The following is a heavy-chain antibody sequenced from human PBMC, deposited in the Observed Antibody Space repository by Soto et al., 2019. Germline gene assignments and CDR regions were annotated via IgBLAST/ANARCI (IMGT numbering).Heavy chain of an antibody. CDR2: INHSGST. D-gene: IGHD1-1*01. CDR3: ARGWPGTTRNYYYYYMDV. CDR1: GGSFSGYY. J-gene: IGHJ6*03. V-gene: IGHV4-34*01. Sequence: SETLSLTCAVYGGSFSGYYWSWILQPPWKGLEWIGEINHSGSTNYNPSLKSRVTISVDTSKNQFSLKLSSVTAADTAVYYCARGWPGTTRNYYYYYMDVWGKGTTVTVSS.